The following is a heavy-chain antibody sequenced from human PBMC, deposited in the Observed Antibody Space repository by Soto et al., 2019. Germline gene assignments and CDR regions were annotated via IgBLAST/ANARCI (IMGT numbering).Heavy chain of an antibody. J-gene: IGHJ3*02. V-gene: IGHV3-7*01. CDR3: ARDRGYSTFDI. Sequence: HPGGSLRLSCAASGFTFSSYWMSWVRQAPGKGLEWVANMSQDGSEQNYVDSVKGRFTISRDNAKNSLYLQMNSLRAEDTALYYCARDRGYSTFDIWGQGTMVTVSS. CDR1: GFTFSSYW. D-gene: IGHD1-26*01. CDR2: MSQDGSEQ.